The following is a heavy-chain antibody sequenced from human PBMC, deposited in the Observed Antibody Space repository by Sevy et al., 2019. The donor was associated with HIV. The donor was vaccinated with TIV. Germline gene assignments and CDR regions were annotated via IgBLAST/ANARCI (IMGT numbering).Heavy chain of an antibody. V-gene: IGHV1-2*04. CDR2: INPNSGGT. J-gene: IGHJ4*02. CDR1: GYTFTGYY. CDR3: ARGSSSWDYYFDY. Sequence: ASVKVSCKASGYTFTGYYMHWMRQAPGQGLEWMGWINPNSGGTNYAQKFQGWVTMTRDTSISTAYMELSRLRSDDTAVYYCARGSSSWDYYFDYWGQGTLVTVSS. D-gene: IGHD6-13*01.